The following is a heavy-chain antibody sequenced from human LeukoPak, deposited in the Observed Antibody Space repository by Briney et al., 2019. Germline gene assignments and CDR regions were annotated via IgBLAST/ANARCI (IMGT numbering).Heavy chain of an antibody. CDR3: AKGDFYGSGRDYYYYMDV. Sequence: GGSLRLSCAASGFTFSSYSMNWVRQAPGKGLEWVSYISSSSSTIYYADSVKGRFTISRDNAKNSLYLQMNRLRAEDTAVYNCAKGDFYGSGRDYYYYMDVWGKGTTVTVSS. D-gene: IGHD3-10*01. CDR2: ISSSSSTI. CDR1: GFTFSSYS. V-gene: IGHV3-48*01. J-gene: IGHJ6*03.